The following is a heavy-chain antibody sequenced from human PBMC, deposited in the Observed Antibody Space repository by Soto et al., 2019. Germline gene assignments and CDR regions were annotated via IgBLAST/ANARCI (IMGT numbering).Heavy chain of an antibody. J-gene: IGHJ4*02. CDR1: GGSFSGYY. CDR2: INHSGST. V-gene: IGHV4-34*01. Sequence: SETLSLTCAVYGGSFSGYYWSWIRQPPGKGLEWIGEINHSGSTNYNPSLKSRVTISVDTSKNQFSLKLSSVTAADTAVYYCARKVVGATTRSSSLDYWGQGTLVTVSS. D-gene: IGHD1-26*01. CDR3: ARKVVGATTRSSSLDY.